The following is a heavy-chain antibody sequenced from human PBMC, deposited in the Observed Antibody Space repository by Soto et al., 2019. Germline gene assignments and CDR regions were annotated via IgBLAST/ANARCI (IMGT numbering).Heavy chain of an antibody. J-gene: IGHJ6*02. CDR3: AKDAYGSGVYYFYGMDV. D-gene: IGHD3-10*01. Sequence: PGGSLRLSCAASGFTLSGYAMDWVRQAPGKGLEYVSGISSNGVGTYYANSVQGRFTISRDNSKNTLYLQMNSLRPEDTAVYYCAKDAYGSGVYYFYGMDVWGQGTTVTVSS. V-gene: IGHV3-64*01. CDR2: ISSNGVGT. CDR1: GFTLSGYA.